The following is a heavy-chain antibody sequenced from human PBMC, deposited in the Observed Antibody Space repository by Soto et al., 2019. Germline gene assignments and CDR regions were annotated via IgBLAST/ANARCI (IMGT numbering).Heavy chain of an antibody. CDR3: ARRQRAAGTDWWFDP. J-gene: IGHJ5*02. V-gene: IGHV4-39*01. Sequence: SETLSLTCTVSGGSISSSSFHWGWIRQPPGKGLEWIGSIYYSGSTYYSPSLKSRVTISVDTSKNQFSLKLSSVTAADTAVYYCARRQRAAGTDWWFDPWGQGSLVT. CDR2: IYYSGST. CDR1: GGSISSSSFH. D-gene: IGHD6-13*01.